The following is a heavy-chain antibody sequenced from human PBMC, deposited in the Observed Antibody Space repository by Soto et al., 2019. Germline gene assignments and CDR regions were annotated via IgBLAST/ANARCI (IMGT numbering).Heavy chain of an antibody. Sequence: QVQLQESGPGLVKPSQTLSLTCTVSGGSISSGGYYWSWIRQHPGKGLEWIGYIYYSGSTYYNPSLKSRVTISVDTSKNQFSLKLRSVTAADTALYYCARDKPSGVQLERRIWGQGTLVTVSS. CDR1: GGSISSGGYY. D-gene: IGHD1-1*01. CDR2: IYYSGST. V-gene: IGHV4-31*03. CDR3: ARDKPSGVQLERRI. J-gene: IGHJ4*02.